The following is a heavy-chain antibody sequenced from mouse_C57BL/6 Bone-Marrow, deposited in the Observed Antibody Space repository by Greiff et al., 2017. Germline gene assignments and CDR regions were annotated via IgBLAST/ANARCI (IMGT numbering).Heavy chain of an antibody. CDR3: ARGGNGYDGFAY. CDR2: IDPSDSYT. CDR1: GYTFTSYW. V-gene: IGHV1-50*01. J-gene: IGHJ3*01. D-gene: IGHD2-2*01. Sequence: VQLQQPGAELVKPGASVKLSCKASGYTFTSYWMQWVKQRPGQGLEWIGEIDPSDSYTNYNQKFKGKATLTVDTSYSTAYMQLSSLTSEDSAVXYCARGGNGYDGFAYWGQGTLVTVSA.